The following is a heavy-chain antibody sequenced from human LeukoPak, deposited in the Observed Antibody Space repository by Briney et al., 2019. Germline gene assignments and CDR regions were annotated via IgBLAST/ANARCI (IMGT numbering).Heavy chain of an antibody. CDR1: GFTFSSYD. Sequence: PGGSLRLSCAASGFTFSSYDMHWVRHATGKGLEWVSAIGTAGDTYYPGSVKGRFTISRENAKNSLYLQMNSLRAGDTAVYYCATGVYYDAFDIWGQGTMVTVSS. V-gene: IGHV3-13*01. J-gene: IGHJ3*02. CDR3: ATGVYYDAFDI. CDR2: IGTAGDT. D-gene: IGHD7-27*01.